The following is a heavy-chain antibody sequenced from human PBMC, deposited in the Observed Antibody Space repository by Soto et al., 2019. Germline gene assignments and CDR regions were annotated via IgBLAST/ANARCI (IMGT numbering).Heavy chain of an antibody. CDR2: ISYDGGNE. CDR3: AKDRYSGTYPTDFDY. J-gene: IGHJ4*02. Sequence: GGSLRLSCAGSGFTFSSYGMHWVRQAPGKGLEWVALISYDGGNEKYTESVKDRFTISRDDSHNVAYLQMSSLRTEDTAMYYCAKDRYSGTYPTDFDYWGQGSLVTVS. V-gene: IGHV3-30*18. CDR1: GFTFSSYG. D-gene: IGHD1-26*01.